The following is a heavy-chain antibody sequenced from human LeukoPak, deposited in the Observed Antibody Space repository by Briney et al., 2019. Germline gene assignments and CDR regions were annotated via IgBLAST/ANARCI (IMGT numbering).Heavy chain of an antibody. J-gene: IGHJ6*02. CDR3: ARLGGSYPYYYYGMDV. V-gene: IGHV4-59*08. CDR1: GGSISSYY. D-gene: IGHD1-26*01. CDR2: IYYSGST. Sequence: SETLSLTCSVSGGSISSYYWSWIRQPPGKGLEWIGYIYYSGSTNYNPSLKSRVTISVDTSKNQFSLKLSSVTAADTAVYYCARLGGSYPYYYYGMDVWGQGTTVTVSS.